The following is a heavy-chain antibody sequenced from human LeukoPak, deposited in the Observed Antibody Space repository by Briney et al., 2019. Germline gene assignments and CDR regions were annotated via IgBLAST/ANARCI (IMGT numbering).Heavy chain of an antibody. Sequence: GGSLRLSCAASGFTVSDFYMSWVRQAPGKGLEWVSLIYVSGDTYYTDSVKGRFTISRDTSENTLYLQMNSLRVEDTAVYYCARDLGYCTNGVCHTRFDYWGQGTLVAVSS. D-gene: IGHD2-8*01. CDR1: GFTVSDFY. CDR2: IYVSGDT. V-gene: IGHV3-53*01. CDR3: ARDLGYCTNGVCHTRFDY. J-gene: IGHJ4*02.